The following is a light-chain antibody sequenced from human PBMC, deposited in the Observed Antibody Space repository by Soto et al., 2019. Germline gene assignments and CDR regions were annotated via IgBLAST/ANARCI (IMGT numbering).Light chain of an antibody. V-gene: IGLV1-40*01. CDR1: SSNIGAGYD. CDR2: GNS. CDR3: QSYDSSLSAVV. Sequence: QSVLTQPTSVSGAPGQRVTISCTGSSSNIGAGYDVHWYQQLPGTAPKLLIYGNSNRPSGVPDRFSGSKSGTSASLAITGLQAEDEADYYCQSYDSSLSAVVFGGGTKLNVL. J-gene: IGLJ2*01.